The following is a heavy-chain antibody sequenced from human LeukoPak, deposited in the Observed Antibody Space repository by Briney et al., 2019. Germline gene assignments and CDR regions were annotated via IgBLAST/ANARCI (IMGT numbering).Heavy chain of an antibody. CDR3: AKAGGYFFDH. CDR2: ISGNTAII. CDR1: GFTFSDYA. Sequence: GGSLRLSCAASGFTFSDYAMSWVRLIPGKGLKSVSTISGNTAIIYYADSVKGRFTISRDNSKNTLYLQMSGLKVDDSAIYYCAKAGGYFFDHWGQGTLVTVSP. J-gene: IGHJ4*02. V-gene: IGHV3-23*01.